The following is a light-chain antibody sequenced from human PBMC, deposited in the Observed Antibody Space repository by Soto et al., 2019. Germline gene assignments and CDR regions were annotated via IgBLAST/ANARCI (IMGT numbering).Light chain of an antibody. J-gene: IGLJ1*01. CDR2: YDN. CDR3: SAYTVSRTYV. CDR1: NSNIGSNT. V-gene: IGLV1-44*01. Sequence: QSVLTQPPSASGTPGQRVTISCSGSNSNIGSNTVNWYQQLPGTAPKLLIYYDNLRPSGVPDRISGSKSGTSASLAISGLQSDDEADYYCSAYTVSRTYVFGTGTKLTVL.